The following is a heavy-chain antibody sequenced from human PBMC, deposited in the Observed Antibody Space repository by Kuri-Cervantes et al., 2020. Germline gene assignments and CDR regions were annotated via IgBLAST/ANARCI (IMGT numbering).Heavy chain of an antibody. CDR3: ASPLRSHLGPYYYGMDV. J-gene: IGHJ6*02. CDR1: GGSISSGGYY. V-gene: IGHV4-31*01. Sequence: SETLSLTCTVSGGSISSGGYYWSCMRQHPGKGLEWIVYNYYSGINYYNRTLKCPVTISVDTSKNQFSLTLSSVSAPDTAVYCCASPLRSHLGPYYYGMDVWGQGTTVTVSS. D-gene: IGHD7-27*01. CDR2: NYYSGIN.